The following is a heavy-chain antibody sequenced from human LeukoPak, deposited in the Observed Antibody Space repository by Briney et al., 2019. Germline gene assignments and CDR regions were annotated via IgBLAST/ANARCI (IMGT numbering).Heavy chain of an antibody. CDR2: IKSKTDGGTT. V-gene: IGHV3-15*01. CDR1: GFTFSNAW. D-gene: IGHD3-22*01. J-gene: IGHJ4*02. Sequence: GGSLRLSCAASGFTFSNAWVSWVRQAPGKGLEWVGRIKSKTDGGTTDYAAPVKGRFTISRDDSKNTLYLQMNSLKTEDTAVYYCTTGRSYYDSSGYLYYFDYWGQGTLVTVSS. CDR3: TTGRSYYDSSGYLYYFDY.